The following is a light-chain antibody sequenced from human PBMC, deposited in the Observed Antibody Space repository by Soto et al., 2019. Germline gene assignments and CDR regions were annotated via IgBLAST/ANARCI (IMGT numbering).Light chain of an antibody. J-gene: IGLJ3*02. Sequence: QSVLTQPPSVSGAPGQRVTISCTGSSSNIGTNYDVHWYQQLPGTAPKLLVYCNNRPSGVPDRFSASKSGTSASLFITGLQAEGEADYYCQSYDISLSGSGVFGGGPLRTVL. CDR3: QSYDISLSGSGV. V-gene: IGLV1-40*01. CDR2: CN. CDR1: SSNIGTNYD.